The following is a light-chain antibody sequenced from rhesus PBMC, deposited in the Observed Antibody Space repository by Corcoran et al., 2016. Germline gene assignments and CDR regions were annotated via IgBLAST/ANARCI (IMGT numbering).Light chain of an antibody. CDR1: QGISSY. J-gene: IGKJ4*01. CDR3: LQHNSYPLT. CDR2: GDS. Sequence: DIQMTQSPSSLSASVGDTVTITCRASQGISSYLIWIQQKPGKAPKLLIYGDSSLESGVPSRFRGSGSGTECTLTISSLQHEDFATYYCLQHNSYPLTFGGGTKVDLK. V-gene: IGKV1-28*02.